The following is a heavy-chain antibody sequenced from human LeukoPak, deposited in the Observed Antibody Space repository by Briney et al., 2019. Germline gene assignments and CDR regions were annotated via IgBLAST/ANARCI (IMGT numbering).Heavy chain of an antibody. V-gene: IGHV4-4*07. CDR3: AREGIAVAGAFDI. Sequence: PSETLSLTCIVSGSSISSYYWNWIRQPAGKGLEWIGRIYTSGSTNYNPSLKSRVTMSVDTSKNKFSLKLSSVTAADTAVYYCAREGIAVAGAFDIWGQGTMVTVSS. J-gene: IGHJ3*02. CDR1: GSSISSYY. CDR2: IYTSGST. D-gene: IGHD6-19*01.